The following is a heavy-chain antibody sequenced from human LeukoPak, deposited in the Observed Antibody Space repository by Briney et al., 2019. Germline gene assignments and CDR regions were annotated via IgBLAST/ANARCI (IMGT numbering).Heavy chain of an antibody. J-gene: IGHJ4*02. V-gene: IGHV3-53*01. CDR1: GFTVSSNY. D-gene: IGHD4-17*01. CDR3: AKDGVGDGDYVPSYFDY. CDR2: IYTGGDR. Sequence: GGSLRLSCAASGFTVSSNYMSWVRQAPGKGLEWVSVIYTGGDRYYADSVKGRFTISRDNSSNTLYLQMNSLRAEDTAVYYCAKDGVGDGDYVPSYFDYWGQGTLVTVSS.